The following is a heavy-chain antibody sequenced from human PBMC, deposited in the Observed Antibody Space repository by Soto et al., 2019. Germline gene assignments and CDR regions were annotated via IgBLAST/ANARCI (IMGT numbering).Heavy chain of an antibody. CDR3: AKRVVVSGATYYFDY. D-gene: IGHD3-16*02. Sequence: EVQLLESGGGLVQPGGSLRLSCAASGFTFSTYAMRWVRQAPGKGLEWVSAISGTTGSTFYADSVKGRFTISRDNSRNTLYLQMNSLRREDTALYFCAKRVVVSGATYYFDYWGQGTLGPGSS. CDR2: ISGTTGST. J-gene: IGHJ4*02. V-gene: IGHV3-23*01. CDR1: GFTFSTYA.